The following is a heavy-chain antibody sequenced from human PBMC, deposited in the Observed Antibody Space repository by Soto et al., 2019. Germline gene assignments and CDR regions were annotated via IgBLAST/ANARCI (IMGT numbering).Heavy chain of an antibody. D-gene: IGHD7-27*01. CDR3: TRLYRDLTPVYYYYGMDV. Sequence: EVQLVESGGGLVQPGGSLKLSCAASGFTFSGSAMHWVRQASGKGLEWVGRIRSKANSYATAYAASVKGRFTISRDDSKNTAYLQMNSLKTEDTAVYYCTRLYRDLTPVYYYYGMDVWGQGTTVTVSS. V-gene: IGHV3-73*02. CDR1: GFTFSGSA. J-gene: IGHJ6*02. CDR2: IRSKANSYAT.